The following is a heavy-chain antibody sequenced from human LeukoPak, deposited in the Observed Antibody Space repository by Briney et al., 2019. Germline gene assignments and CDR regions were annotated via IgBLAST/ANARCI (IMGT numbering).Heavy chain of an antibody. J-gene: IGHJ4*02. D-gene: IGHD1-14*01. Sequence: SETLSLTCTVSGGSISSYYWSWIRQPPGKGLEWIGYIYYSGSTNYNPSLKSRVTISVDTFKNQFSLKLSSVTAADTAVYYCARGYTPYYFDYWGQGTLATVSS. CDR3: ARGYTPYYFDY. CDR1: GGSISSYY. CDR2: IYYSGST. V-gene: IGHV4-59*01.